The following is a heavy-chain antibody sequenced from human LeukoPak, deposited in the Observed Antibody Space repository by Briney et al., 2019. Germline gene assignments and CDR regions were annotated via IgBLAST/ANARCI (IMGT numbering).Heavy chain of an antibody. Sequence: SETLSLTCAVYGGSFSGYYWSWIRQPPGKGLEWIGEINHSGSTNYNPSLKSRVTISVDTSKNQFSLKLISVTAADTAVYYCARDPNYDILTGYYRGYYFDYWGQGTLVTVSS. J-gene: IGHJ4*02. CDR1: GGSFSGYY. D-gene: IGHD3-9*01. V-gene: IGHV4-34*01. CDR2: INHSGST. CDR3: ARDPNYDILTGYYRGYYFDY.